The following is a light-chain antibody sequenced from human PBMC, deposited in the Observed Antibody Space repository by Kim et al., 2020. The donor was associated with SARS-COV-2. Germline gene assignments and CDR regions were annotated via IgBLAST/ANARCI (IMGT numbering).Light chain of an antibody. CDR3: QHYNNWSLT. Sequence: SGSPGERAALSCRASQSVSSNLAWYQQKPGQSPRLLIYGASTRATGIPARFSGSGFGTEFTLIISSLQSEDFAVYYCQHYNNWSLTFGQGTKLEIK. CDR1: QSVSSN. V-gene: IGKV3D-15*01. CDR2: GAS. J-gene: IGKJ2*01.